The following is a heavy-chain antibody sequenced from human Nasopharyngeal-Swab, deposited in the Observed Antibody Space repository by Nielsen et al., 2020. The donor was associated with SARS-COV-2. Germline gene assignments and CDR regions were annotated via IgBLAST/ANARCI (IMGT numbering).Heavy chain of an antibody. D-gene: IGHD6-13*01. CDR2: IYYTGST. V-gene: IGHV4-39*01. Sequence: GSLRLSCTVSGGSISSSSYYWGWIRQPPGKGLEWIGSIYYTGSTYYNPSLKSRVTISVDTSKNQFSLKLRSVTAADTAVYYCARHGSSSWYSTHAFDIWGQGTMVTVSS. CDR1: GGSISSSSYY. CDR3: ARHGSSSWYSTHAFDI. J-gene: IGHJ3*02.